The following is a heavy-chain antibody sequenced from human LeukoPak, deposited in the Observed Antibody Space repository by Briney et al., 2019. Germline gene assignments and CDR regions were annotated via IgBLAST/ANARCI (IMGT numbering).Heavy chain of an antibody. Sequence: SETLSLTCTVSLDSTTSNFWSWVRQPPGKGLEWIGDIHRSGRPNYNPSLQSRVTISIDRSRNQIVLELSSVTAADTAVYYCAREILGGFNPGAYWGQGTLVTVSS. D-gene: IGHD1-14*01. V-gene: IGHV4-59*12. CDR2: IHRSGRP. J-gene: IGHJ4*02. CDR1: LDSTTSNF. CDR3: AREILGGFNPGAY.